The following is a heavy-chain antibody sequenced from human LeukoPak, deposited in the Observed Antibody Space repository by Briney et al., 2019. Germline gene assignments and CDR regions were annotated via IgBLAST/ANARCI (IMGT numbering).Heavy chain of an antibody. V-gene: IGHV1-69*05. CDR2: ISPISETP. D-gene: IGHD3-10*01. J-gene: IGHJ4*02. Sequence: SVKVSCKAYGGIFSTSAISWVRQAPGHGLEWMGGISPISETPNYALRFQGRVTITRDESTATAYMELTSLRSDDTAVYASGYYYGSSSYYHTGYLDHWAQGTLVTVSS. CDR3: GYYYGSSSYYHTGYLDH. CDR1: GGIFSTSA.